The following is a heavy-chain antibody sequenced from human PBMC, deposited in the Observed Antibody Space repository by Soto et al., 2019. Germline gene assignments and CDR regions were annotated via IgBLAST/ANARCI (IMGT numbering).Heavy chain of an antibody. CDR1: GGTFSSYA. CDR2: IIPIFGTA. Sequence: ASVKVSCKASGGTFSSYAISWVRQAPGQGLEWMGGIIPIFGTANYAQKFQGRVTITADESTSTAYMELSSLRSEDTAVYYCASGRNYYGSGSYPTPYYFDYWGQGTLVTVSS. CDR3: ASGRNYYGSGSYPTPYYFDY. V-gene: IGHV1-69*13. D-gene: IGHD3-10*01. J-gene: IGHJ4*02.